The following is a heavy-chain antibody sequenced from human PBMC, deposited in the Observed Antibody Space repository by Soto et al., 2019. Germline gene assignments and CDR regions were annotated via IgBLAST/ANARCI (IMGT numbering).Heavy chain of an antibody. D-gene: IGHD6-13*01. Sequence: ASVKVSCKASGYTFTGYYMHGVRQAPGRGLEWMGWINPNSGGTNYAQKFQGRVTMTRDTSISTAYMELSRLRSDDTAVYYCARDLVGMGSSWGPYKWFDPCGQGTLVTVSS. CDR2: INPNSGGT. CDR1: GYTFTGYY. CDR3: ARDLVGMGSSWGPYKWFDP. V-gene: IGHV1-2*02. J-gene: IGHJ5*02.